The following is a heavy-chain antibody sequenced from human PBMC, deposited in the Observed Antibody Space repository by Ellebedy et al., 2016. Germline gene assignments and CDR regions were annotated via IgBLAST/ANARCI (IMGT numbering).Heavy chain of an antibody. CDR3: ARGLRSGDRRFDP. V-gene: IGHV4-34*01. CDR2: ILHSGTT. J-gene: IGHJ5*02. D-gene: IGHD4-17*01. Sequence: SETLSLTXAVYGGSFSGYYWAWIRQPPGKVLEWIGEILHSGTTNYNPSLKSRVSISIDTSRNQFSLKLISVTAADTAVYYCARGLRSGDRRFDPWGQGTLVTVSS. CDR1: GGSFSGYY.